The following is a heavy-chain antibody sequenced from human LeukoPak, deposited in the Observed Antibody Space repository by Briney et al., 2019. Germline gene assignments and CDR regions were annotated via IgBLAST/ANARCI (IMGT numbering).Heavy chain of an antibody. J-gene: IGHJ3*02. CDR3: ARGGGIAAAGLLGAFDI. V-gene: IGHV3-30-3*01. CDR1: GFTFSNYA. D-gene: IGHD6-13*01. Sequence: GGSLRLSCAASGFTFSNYAMHWVRQAPGKGLEWVAVISYDENNIYYADSVKGRFTISRDNSKNTLYLQVNSLRVEDTAVYYCARGGGIAAAGLLGAFDIWGQGAMVTVSS. CDR2: ISYDENNI.